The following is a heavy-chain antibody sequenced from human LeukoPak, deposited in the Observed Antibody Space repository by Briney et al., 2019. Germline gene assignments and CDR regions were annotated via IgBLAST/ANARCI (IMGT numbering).Heavy chain of an antibody. CDR3: AGGAWNYYY. Sequence: PSETLSLTCTVSGGSISSGSYYWRWIRQPAGKGLEWIGRIYTSGGTNYNPSLKSRVTISVDTSKNQFSLKLSSVTAADTAVYYCAGGAWNYYYWGQGTLVTVSS. V-gene: IGHV4-61*02. CDR2: IYTSGGT. D-gene: IGHD1-7*01. J-gene: IGHJ4*02. CDR1: GGSISSGSYY.